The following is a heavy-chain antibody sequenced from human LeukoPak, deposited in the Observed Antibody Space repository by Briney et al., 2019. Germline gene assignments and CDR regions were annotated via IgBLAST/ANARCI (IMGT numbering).Heavy chain of an antibody. CDR1: GFTFSSYA. Sequence: GGSLRLSCAASGFTFSSYAMSWVRQVPGKGLEWVSAISGSGGSTYYADSVKGRFTISRDNSKNTLYLQMNSLRAEDTAVYYCAKGDYYDSSGYYLVDYWGQGTLVTVSS. D-gene: IGHD3-22*01. CDR3: AKGDYYDSSGYYLVDY. CDR2: ISGSGGST. V-gene: IGHV3-23*01. J-gene: IGHJ4*02.